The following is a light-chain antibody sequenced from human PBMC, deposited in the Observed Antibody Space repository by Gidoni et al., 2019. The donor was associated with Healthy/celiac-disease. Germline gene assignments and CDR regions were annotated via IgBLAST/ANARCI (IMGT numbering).Light chain of an antibody. CDR1: QSVSSY. CDR2: DAS. J-gene: IGKJ4*01. CDR3: QQRSNWPLVT. Sequence: ELVLTQSPATLSLSPGERATLSCRASQSVSSYLAWYQQKPGQATRLLIYDASNRATGIPARFSGSGSGTDFTLTISSLEPEDFAVYYCQQRSNWPLVTFGGGTKVEIK. V-gene: IGKV3-11*01.